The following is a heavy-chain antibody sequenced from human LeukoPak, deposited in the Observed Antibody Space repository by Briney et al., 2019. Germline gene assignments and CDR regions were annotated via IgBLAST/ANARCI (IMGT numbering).Heavy chain of an antibody. CDR1: GVTFSNFA. V-gene: IGHV3-30*18. J-gene: IGHJ4*02. CDR2: ISYDGSNK. CDR3: AKDYYGSGRYGYFDY. D-gene: IGHD3-10*01. Sequence: PGGSLRLSCAAPGVTFSNFAMHWVRQAPGKGLEWVAVISYDGSNKYYVDSVKGRFTISRDKSKNTLYLQMTSLRAADTAVYYCAKDYYGSGRYGYFDYWGQGTLVTVSA.